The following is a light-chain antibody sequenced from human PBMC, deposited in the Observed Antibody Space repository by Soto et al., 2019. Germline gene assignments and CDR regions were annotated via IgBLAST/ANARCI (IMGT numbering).Light chain of an antibody. CDR1: SNDVGVYNY. J-gene: IGLJ2*01. CDR3: HVWDSSSDHP. Sequence: QSALTQPRSVSGSPGQSVSISCTGTSNDVGVYNYVSWYQQHPGKAPKVMIYDVSKRPSGVPDRFSGSKSGNTASLTISGLQSEDEADYYCHVWDSSSDHPFGGGTKLTVL. V-gene: IGLV2-11*01. CDR2: DVS.